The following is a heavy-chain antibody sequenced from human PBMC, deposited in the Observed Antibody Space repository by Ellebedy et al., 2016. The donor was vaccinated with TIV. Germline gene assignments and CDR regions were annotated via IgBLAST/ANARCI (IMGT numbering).Heavy chain of an antibody. CDR3: ARLWSGYYKDYFDY. J-gene: IGHJ4*02. CDR2: IYYSGST. V-gene: IGHV4-59*12. D-gene: IGHD3-3*01. Sequence: MPSETLSLTCTVSGGSISSYYWSWIRQPPGKGLEWIGYIYYSGSTNYNPSLKSRVTISVDTSKNQFSLKLSSVTAADTAVYYCARLWSGYYKDYFDYWGQGTLVTVSS. CDR1: GGSISSYY.